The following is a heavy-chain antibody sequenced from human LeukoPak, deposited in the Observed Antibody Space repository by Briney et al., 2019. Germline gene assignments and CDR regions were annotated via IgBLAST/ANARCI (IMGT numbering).Heavy chain of an antibody. CDR3: VRERGFRGSYYYGH. J-gene: IGHJ4*02. CDR1: GFMYSGFD. V-gene: IGHV3-48*02. Sequence: GSLRLSCAASGFMYSGFDMSWVRQAPGKGLEWVSYISSGSSTMYYAESVKGRFTISRDNAKTSLFLQMNGLRDEDTAVYYCVRERGFRGSYYYGHWGQGALVTVSS. CDR2: ISSGSSTM. D-gene: IGHD1-26*01.